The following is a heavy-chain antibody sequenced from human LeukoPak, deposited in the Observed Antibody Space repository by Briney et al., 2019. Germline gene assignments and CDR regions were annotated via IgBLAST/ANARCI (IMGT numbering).Heavy chain of an antibody. Sequence: GGSLRLSCAVSGFTFSGYGMHWVRHAPGKRLEWVAFTHFDGSITYYADSVKGRFSISRDNSKNTLYLQMNSLRAEDTAVYYCAKDPGGETLPDYWGQGTLVTVSS. D-gene: IGHD1-26*01. CDR2: THFDGSIT. CDR3: AKDPGGETLPDY. J-gene: IGHJ4*02. V-gene: IGHV3-30*02. CDR1: GFTFSGYG.